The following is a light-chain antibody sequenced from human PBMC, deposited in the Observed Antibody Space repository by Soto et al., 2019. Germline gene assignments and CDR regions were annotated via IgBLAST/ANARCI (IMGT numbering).Light chain of an antibody. Sequence: EIVMTQSPATLSVSPGERATLSCRASQSVSTKLAWYQQKPGQAPRLLIYGASTRATGIPARFSGSGSGTEFTLTISSLQSEVFAIYYCQQYNNWPPITFGQGTRLEIK. V-gene: IGKV3D-15*01. J-gene: IGKJ5*01. CDR1: QSVSTK. CDR3: QQYNNWPPIT. CDR2: GAS.